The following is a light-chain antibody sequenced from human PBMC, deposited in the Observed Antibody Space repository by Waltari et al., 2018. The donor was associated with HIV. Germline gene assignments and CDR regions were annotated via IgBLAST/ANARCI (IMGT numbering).Light chain of an antibody. V-gene: IGKV3-20*01. J-gene: IGKJ2*01. CDR3: HQYGGTPRT. Sequence: EIVLQQSPGTLSLSPGERATLVCRASQTVTSSHLAWYQQRPGQAPRLLIYGASTRATGIPDRFSGSGSGTDFTLTVNRLEPEDFAVYYCHQYGGTPRTFGQGTKLEIK. CDR1: QTVTSSH. CDR2: GAS.